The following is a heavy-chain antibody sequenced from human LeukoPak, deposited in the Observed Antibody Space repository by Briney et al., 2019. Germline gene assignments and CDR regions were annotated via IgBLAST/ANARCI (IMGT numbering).Heavy chain of an antibody. CDR3: ARGCELKPAGVPHF. V-gene: IGHV3-74*01. J-gene: IGHJ4*01. D-gene: IGHD1-7*01. CDR1: GFTFSSYA. Sequence: PGGSLRLSCAASGFTFSSYAMSWVRQAPGKGLVWVSRIKTDGSSTTYADSVKGRFTTYRDNAKNTLYLQMNSLRAEDTAVYFCARGCELKPAGVPHFWGHGTLVTVSS. CDR2: IKTDGSST.